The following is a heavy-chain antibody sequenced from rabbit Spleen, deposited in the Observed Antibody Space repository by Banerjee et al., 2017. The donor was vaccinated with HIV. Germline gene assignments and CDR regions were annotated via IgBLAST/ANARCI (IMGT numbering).Heavy chain of an antibody. V-gene: IGHV1S45*01. D-gene: IGHD8-1*01. CDR3: ARDTGSSFSSYGMDL. CDR2: IAGSSSGFT. Sequence: QEQLVESGGGLVQPEGSLKLSCKASGFDFSSYGVSWVRQAPGKGLEWISCIAGSSSGFTYSATWAKGRFTISKTSSTTVTLQMTSLTAADTATYFCARDTGSSFSSYGMDLWGPGTLVTVS. CDR1: GFDFSSYG. J-gene: IGHJ6*01.